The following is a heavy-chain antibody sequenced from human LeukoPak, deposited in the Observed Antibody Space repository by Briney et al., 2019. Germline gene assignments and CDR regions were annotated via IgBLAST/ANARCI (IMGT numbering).Heavy chain of an antibody. D-gene: IGHD2-15*01. CDR1: GGSISSSSYY. CDR3: AGSGIVGPPGNDFDI. CDR2: IYYSGST. J-gene: IGHJ3*02. Sequence: PSETLSLTCTVSGGSISSSSYYWGWIRQPPGKGLEWIGSIYYSGSTYYNPSLKSRVTISVDTSKNQFSLRLSSVSAADTAIYYCAGSGIVGPPGNDFDIWGQGTMVTVSS. V-gene: IGHV4-39*07.